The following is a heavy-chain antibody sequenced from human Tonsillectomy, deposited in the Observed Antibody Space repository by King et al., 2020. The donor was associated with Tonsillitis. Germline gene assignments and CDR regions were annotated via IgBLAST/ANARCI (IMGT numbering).Heavy chain of an antibody. Sequence: LQLVQSGAEVKKPGASVKVSCKASGYSFTDYYMHWVRQAPGQGLEWMGCINPYSDNTNYARRFQGRVTMTRDTSITTVYMELSRLRSDDTAVYYCARDAATVVNLNWFDPWGQGTLVTVSS. CDR3: ARDAATVVNLNWFDP. CDR2: INPYSDNT. V-gene: IGHV1-2*02. J-gene: IGHJ5*02. CDR1: GYSFTDYY. D-gene: IGHD4-23*01.